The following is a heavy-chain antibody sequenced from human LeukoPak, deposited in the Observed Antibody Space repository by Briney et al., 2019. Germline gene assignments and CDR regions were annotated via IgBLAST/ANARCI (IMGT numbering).Heavy chain of an antibody. J-gene: IGHJ4*02. CDR3: AREGFNGSGIDY. D-gene: IGHD3-10*01. CDR1: GGSISSYY. CDR2: IYYSGST. Sequence: SETLSLTCTVSGGSISSYYWSWIRQPPGKGLEWIGYIYYSGSTNYNPSLKSRVTISADTSKNQFSLKLSSVTAADTAVYYCAREGFNGSGIDYWGQGTLVTVSS. V-gene: IGHV4-59*01.